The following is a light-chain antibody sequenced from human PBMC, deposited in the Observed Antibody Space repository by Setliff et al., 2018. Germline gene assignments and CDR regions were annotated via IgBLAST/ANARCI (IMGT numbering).Light chain of an antibody. CDR3: SSFRGGTSAFV. J-gene: IGLJ1*01. CDR1: SSDVGNYIY. Sequence: QSVLTQPASVSGSPGQTITISCTGTSSDVGNYIYVSWYQQHPGRAPKLMIYDVSTRPSGISYRFSGSKSGNTASLTISGLQAEDEADYYCSSFRGGTSAFVFGTGTKGTVL. V-gene: IGLV2-14*03. CDR2: DVS.